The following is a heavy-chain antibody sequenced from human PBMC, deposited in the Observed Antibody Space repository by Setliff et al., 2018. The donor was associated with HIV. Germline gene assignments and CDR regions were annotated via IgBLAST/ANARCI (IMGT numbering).Heavy chain of an antibody. Sequence: GGSLRLSCAASGFTFSNYAMTWVRQAPGKRLEWASTISNSGDSTFHVDSVKGRFTISRDNSKNTVYLEMNSLRDEDTAVYYCAREGGSSGYCGYFDYWGQGTLVTVSS. CDR1: GFTFSNYA. J-gene: IGHJ4*02. D-gene: IGHD3-22*01. CDR2: ISNSGDST. V-gene: IGHV3-23*01. CDR3: AREGGSSGYCGYFDY.